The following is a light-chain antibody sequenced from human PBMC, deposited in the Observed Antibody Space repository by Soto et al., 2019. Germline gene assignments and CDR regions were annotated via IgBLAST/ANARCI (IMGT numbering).Light chain of an antibody. J-gene: IGKJ2*01. CDR1: HNISSTY. V-gene: IGKV3-20*01. Sequence: EVVLTQSPGTLSLSPGEGATLSCRASHNISSTYLAWYQQKPGQAPRLLIYGASSRATGIPDRFSGSGSGTDFTLTVSRLEPADFSVFYCQHYGSSMYTFGQGTRLAIK. CDR2: GAS. CDR3: QHYGSSMYT.